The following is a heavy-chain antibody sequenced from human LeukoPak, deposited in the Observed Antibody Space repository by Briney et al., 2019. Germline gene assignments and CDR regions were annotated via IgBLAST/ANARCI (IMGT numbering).Heavy chain of an antibody. CDR2: ISSSGSTI. CDR3: ARDLITMVRGASTYYYYYGMDV. Sequence: PGGSLRLSCAASGSTFSSYEMNWVRQAPGKGLEWVSYISSSGSTIYYADSVKGRFTISRDNAKNSLYLQMNSLRAEDTAVYYCARDLITMVRGASTYYYYYGMDVWGQGTTVTVSS. CDR1: GSTFSSYE. V-gene: IGHV3-48*03. J-gene: IGHJ6*02. D-gene: IGHD3-10*01.